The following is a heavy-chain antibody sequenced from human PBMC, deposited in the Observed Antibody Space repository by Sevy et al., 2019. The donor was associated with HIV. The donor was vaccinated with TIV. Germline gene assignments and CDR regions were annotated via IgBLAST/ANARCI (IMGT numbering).Heavy chain of an antibody. Sequence: GGCLRLSCAASGFSFISYAMNWVRQAPGKGLEWVSAISGSDGATYYADSVKGRFSISRDNSKNTLYLQMDSLRAEDTAVYYCARDIVAVVGDAFDIWGQGTMVTVSS. CDR3: ARDIVAVVGDAFDI. D-gene: IGHD2-15*01. CDR2: ISGSDGAT. J-gene: IGHJ3*02. V-gene: IGHV3-23*01. CDR1: GFSFISYA.